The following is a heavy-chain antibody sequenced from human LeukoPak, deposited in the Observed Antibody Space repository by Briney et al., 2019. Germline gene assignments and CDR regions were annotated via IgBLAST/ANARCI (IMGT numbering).Heavy chain of an antibody. D-gene: IGHD6-6*01. Sequence: SETLSLTCTVSGGSISSYYWSWIRQPAGKGLEWIGRIYTSGSTNYNPSLKSRVTISVDKSKNQFSLKLSSVTAADTAVYYCAIRLAARQGGYFDYWGQGTLVTVSS. V-gene: IGHV4-4*07. J-gene: IGHJ4*02. CDR2: IYTSGST. CDR1: GGSISSYY. CDR3: AIRLAARQGGYFDY.